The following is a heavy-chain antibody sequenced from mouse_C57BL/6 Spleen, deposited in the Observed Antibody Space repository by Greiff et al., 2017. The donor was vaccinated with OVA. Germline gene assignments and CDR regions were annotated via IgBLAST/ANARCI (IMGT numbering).Heavy chain of an antibody. D-gene: IGHD1-1*01. V-gene: IGHV1-82*01. CDR2: IYPGDGDT. CDR1: GYAFSSSW. J-gene: IGHJ1*03. CDR3: ARMYYGSSHWYVDV. Sequence: VQLQQSGPELVKPGASVKISCKASGYAFSSSWMNWVKQRPGKGLEWIGRIYPGDGDTNYNGKFKGKATLTAGKSSSTAYMQLSSLTSEDSAVYFCARMYYGSSHWYVDVWGTGTTVTVSS.